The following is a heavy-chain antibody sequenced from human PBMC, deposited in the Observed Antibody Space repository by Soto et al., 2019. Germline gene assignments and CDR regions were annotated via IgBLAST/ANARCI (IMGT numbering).Heavy chain of an antibody. V-gene: IGHV3-48*01. CDR3: ARDKDYAFDV. CDR1: GFTISTQT. CDR2: MGWDFSPI. Sequence: EVQLVESGGGLVQPGGSLRLSCAVSGFTISTQTLNWVRQAPGKGLEWVSYMGWDFSPIYADSVKGRFTISIDNAKTSLYLQMNSLRAEDTAMYYCARDKDYAFDVWGQGTMVTVSS. J-gene: IGHJ3*01.